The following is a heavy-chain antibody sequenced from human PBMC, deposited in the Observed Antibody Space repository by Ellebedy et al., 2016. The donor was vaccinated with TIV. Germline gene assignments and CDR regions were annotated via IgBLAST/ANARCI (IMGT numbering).Heavy chain of an antibody. V-gene: IGHV3-66*01. D-gene: IGHD4-11*01. CDR2: IFSGGTT. Sequence: GGSLRLSCAASGFTVSSNYMSWVRQAPGKGLEWVSVIFSGGTTSYTDSVRGRFTISRDTSKNTRYLQMNSLRVEDTAMYYCARSVTAGDWGQGTLVTVSS. CDR1: GFTVSSNY. J-gene: IGHJ4*02. CDR3: ARSVTAGD.